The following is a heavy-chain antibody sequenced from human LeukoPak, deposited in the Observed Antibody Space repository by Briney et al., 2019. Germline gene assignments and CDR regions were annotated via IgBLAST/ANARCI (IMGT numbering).Heavy chain of an antibody. CDR1: GYSIRAGEYS. J-gene: IGHJ4*02. CDR3: ARVREAYDYGDYFDY. Sequence: TLSLTCAVSGYSIRAGEYSWSWIRQPPGKGLEWIGYISRSGSTYNSPSLKSRVTMSVDRSRNQFSLTLTSVTAADTAVYFCARVREAYDYGDYFDYWGQGILVTVSS. V-gene: IGHV4-30-2*01. D-gene: IGHD4-17*01. CDR2: ISRSGST.